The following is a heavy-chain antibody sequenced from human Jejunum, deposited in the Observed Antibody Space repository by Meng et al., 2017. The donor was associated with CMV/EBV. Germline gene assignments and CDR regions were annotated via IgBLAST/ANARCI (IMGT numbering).Heavy chain of an antibody. CDR2: SSHTGST. D-gene: IGHD2-2*01. CDR3: ARDLDIVVVPVAMERDHYYYGMDV. J-gene: IGHJ6*02. V-gene: IGHV4-34*01. Sequence: SWIRQDTEKGLGWIGESSHTGSTNYNPSVRSRVLLSVGTSTNQISLKLRSLTAADTAVYYCARDLDIVVVPVAMERDHYYYGMDVWGQGTTVTVSS.